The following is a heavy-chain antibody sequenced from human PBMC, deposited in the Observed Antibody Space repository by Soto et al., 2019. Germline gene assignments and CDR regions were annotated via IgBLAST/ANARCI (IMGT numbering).Heavy chain of an antibody. CDR1: GGSMRKFY. J-gene: IGHJ4*02. Sequence: TLSLTCSVSGGSMRKFYWSWIRKTAGKGLEWMGRVYATGTSDYNPSLRSRIAMSVDISKKTFSLRLRSVTAADTGVYYCVKDGSTHLRDCLDSWGKGILVTRSS. CDR3: VKDGSTHLRDCLDS. CDR2: VYATGTS. V-gene: IGHV4-4*07. D-gene: IGHD4-17*01.